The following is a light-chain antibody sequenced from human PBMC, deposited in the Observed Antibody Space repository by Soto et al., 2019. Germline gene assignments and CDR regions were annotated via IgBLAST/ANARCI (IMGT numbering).Light chain of an antibody. Sequence: QSVLTQPRSVSGSPGQSVTISCTGTSSDVGGYNYVSWFQQHPGKAPKLIIYDVRKRPSGVPDRFSGSKSGHTASLSISGLQAEDEADYFCCSYAGSYVYGVGTGTQLTVL. CDR3: CSYAGSYVYG. V-gene: IGLV2-11*01. CDR2: DVR. CDR1: SSDVGGYNY. J-gene: IGLJ1*01.